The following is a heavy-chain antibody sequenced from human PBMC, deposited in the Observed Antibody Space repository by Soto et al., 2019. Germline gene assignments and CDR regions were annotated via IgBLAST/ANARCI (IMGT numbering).Heavy chain of an antibody. J-gene: IGHJ1*01. CDR2: LDSGGST. D-gene: IGHD1-26*01. Sequence: GGSLRLFCVASGFIVSSNYMSWVRQAPGKGLEWVSLLDSGGSTFYADSVKGRFTISRDNSKNTLYLQMNSLRAEDTAVYFCAKDGSARSFQHWGQGTLVTVSS. CDR3: AKDGSARSFQH. CDR1: GFIVSSNY. V-gene: IGHV3-53*01.